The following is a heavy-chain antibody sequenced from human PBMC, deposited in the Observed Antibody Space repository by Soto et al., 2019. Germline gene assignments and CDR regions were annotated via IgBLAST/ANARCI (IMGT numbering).Heavy chain of an antibody. CDR1: GYTFTSYD. D-gene: IGHD3-3*01. V-gene: IGHV1-8*01. CDR2: MNPNSGNT. Sequence: ASVKVSCKASGYTFTSYDINWVRQATGQGLEWMGWMNPNSGNTGYAQKFQGRVTMTRSTSISTAYMELSSLRSEDTAVYYCARGGRVIFGVATYYYYYYMDVWGKGTTVTGLL. J-gene: IGHJ6*03. CDR3: ARGGRVIFGVATYYYYYYMDV.